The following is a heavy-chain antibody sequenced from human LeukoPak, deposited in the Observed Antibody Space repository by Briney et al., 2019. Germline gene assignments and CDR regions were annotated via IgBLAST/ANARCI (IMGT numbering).Heavy chain of an antibody. CDR1: GYTFTSYY. V-gene: IGHV1-46*01. D-gene: IGHD3-10*01. CDR2: INPRGGSA. J-gene: IGHJ4*02. CDR3: ARDYHGSGSLTTFDY. Sequence: ASVNVSCKASGYTFTSYYMHWVRQAPGQGLEWVGVINPRGGSASSAQKFQGRVTLTRDTSTSIVYMELSSLRSQDTAVYYCARDYHGSGSLTTFDYWGQGTLVTVSS.